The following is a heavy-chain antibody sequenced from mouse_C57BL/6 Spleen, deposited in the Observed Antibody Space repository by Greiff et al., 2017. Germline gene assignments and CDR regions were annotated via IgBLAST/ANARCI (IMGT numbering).Heavy chain of an antibody. CDR2: INPGSGGT. D-gene: IGHD1-1*01. V-gene: IGHV1-54*01. CDR1: GYAFTNYL. Sequence: VKLQESGAELVRPGTSVKVSCKASGYAFTNYLIEWVKQRPGQGLEWIGVINPGSGGTNYNEKFKGKATLTADKSSSTAYMQRSSLTSEDSAVYFCARSTIYYGSSYDLGFAYWGKGTLVTVSA. CDR3: ARSTIYYGSSYDLGFAY. J-gene: IGHJ3*01.